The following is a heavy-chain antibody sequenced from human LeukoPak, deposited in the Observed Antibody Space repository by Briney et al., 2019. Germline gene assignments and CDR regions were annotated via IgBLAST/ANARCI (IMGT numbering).Heavy chain of an antibody. J-gene: IGHJ1*01. D-gene: IGHD6-19*01. CDR2: INPNSGGT. V-gene: IGHV1-2*02. CDR3: ARLASGYSSGYYVPAEYCQH. CDR1: GYTFTGDD. Sequence: SVKVSCKSYGYTFTGDDMGRIGHVGGHRIKRKERINPNSGGTNYAQKFQGRVTMTRDTSISTAYIELSRLRSDDTAVYYWARLASGYSSGYYVPAEYCQHWGQGTLVTVSS.